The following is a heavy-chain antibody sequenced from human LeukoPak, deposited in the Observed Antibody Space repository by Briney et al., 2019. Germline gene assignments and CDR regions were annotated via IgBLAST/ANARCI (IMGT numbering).Heavy chain of an antibody. Sequence: ASVKVSCKASGYTFTSYDINWVRQATGQGLEWMGWMNPNSGNTGYAQKFQGRVTITADESTSTAYMELSSLRSEDTAVYYCARGEITMVRGVTYYYYMDVWGKGTTVTISS. CDR3: ARGEITMVRGVTYYYYMDV. CDR1: GYTFTSYD. V-gene: IGHV1-8*03. CDR2: MNPNSGNT. J-gene: IGHJ6*03. D-gene: IGHD3-10*01.